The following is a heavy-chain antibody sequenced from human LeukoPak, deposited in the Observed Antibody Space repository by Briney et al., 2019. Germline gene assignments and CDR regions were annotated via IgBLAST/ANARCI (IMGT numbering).Heavy chain of an antibody. Sequence: AESLKISCKGSGYSFTRYWIGWVRQIRGKCLEWMGIIYTGDPDTRYSPSFQGQVTISVDKSISTAYLQWSSLKASDTAMYYCARRPGPDDYGDYWGQGTLVTVSS. J-gene: IGHJ4*02. D-gene: IGHD4-17*01. CDR1: GYSFTRYW. V-gene: IGHV5-51*01. CDR2: IYTGDPDT. CDR3: ARRPGPDDYGDY.